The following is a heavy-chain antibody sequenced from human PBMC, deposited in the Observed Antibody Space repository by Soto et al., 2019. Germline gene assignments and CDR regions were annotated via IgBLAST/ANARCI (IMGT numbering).Heavy chain of an antibody. CDR1: GYTFTGYG. V-gene: IGHV1-18*01. J-gene: IGHJ4*02. CDR2: ISGYNANT. CDR3: ARGGYYYDSSGYYSDY. D-gene: IGHD3-22*01. Sequence: QVQLVQSGAEVKKPGASVKVSCKASGYTFTGYGIGWVRQAPGQGLEWMGWISGYNANTNYPQKLKGRITMNTDTSTSTAYMELRSLRSDDTAVYYCARGGYYYDSSGYYSDYWGQGTLVTVSS.